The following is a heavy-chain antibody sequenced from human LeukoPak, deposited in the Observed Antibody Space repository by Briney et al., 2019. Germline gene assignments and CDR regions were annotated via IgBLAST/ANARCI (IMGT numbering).Heavy chain of an antibody. J-gene: IGHJ4*02. D-gene: IGHD6-19*01. CDR3: ARIAVAGTVDY. Sequence: SETLSLTCTVSGGSISSYYWSWIRQPPGKGLEWIGYIYYSGSANYNPSLKSRVTISVDTSKNQFSLKLSSVTAADTAVYYCARIAVAGTVDYWGQGTLVTVSS. V-gene: IGHV4-59*01. CDR2: IYYSGSA. CDR1: GGSISSYY.